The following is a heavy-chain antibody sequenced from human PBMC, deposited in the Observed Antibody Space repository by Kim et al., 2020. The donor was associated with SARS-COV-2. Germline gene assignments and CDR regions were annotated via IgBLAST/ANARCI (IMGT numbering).Heavy chain of an antibody. D-gene: IGHD1-26*01. CDR3: ASGFSGLNACVF. J-gene: IGHJ3*01. CDR1: GFTVSSNY. V-gene: IGHV3-53*04. CDR2: IYTDGTT. Sequence: GGSLRLSCAASGFTVSSNYMSWVRQAPGKGLEWVAVIYTDGTTKYADSVKKRFSISRHNTNNKLYLQQNSWRAEDTAVDYCASGFSGLNACVFCCQGTMV.